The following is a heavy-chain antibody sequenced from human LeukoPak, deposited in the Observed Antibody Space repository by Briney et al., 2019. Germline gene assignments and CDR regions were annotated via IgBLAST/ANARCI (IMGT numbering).Heavy chain of an antibody. J-gene: IGHJ4*02. D-gene: IGHD3-22*01. CDR2: IYYSGST. Sequence: SETLSLTCTVSGGSISSYYWSWIRQPPGKGLEWIGYIYYSGSTNYNPSLKSRVTISVDTSKNQFSLKLSSVTAADTAVYYCARVQGVGGYRSHYFDYWGQGTLVTVSS. CDR3: ARVQGVGGYRSHYFDY. CDR1: GGSISSYY. V-gene: IGHV4-59*01.